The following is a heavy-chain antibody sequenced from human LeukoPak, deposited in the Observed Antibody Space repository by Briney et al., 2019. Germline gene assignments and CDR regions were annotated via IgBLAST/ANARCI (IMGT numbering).Heavy chain of an antibody. D-gene: IGHD3-9*01. V-gene: IGHV4-39*07. CDR1: GGSISSSSYY. CDR3: ARGTLASGILTGYPIDY. Sequence: SETLSLTCTVSGGSISSSSYYWGWIRQPPGKGLEWIGSIYYSGSTYYNPSLKSRVTISVDTSKNQFSLKLSSVTAADTAVYYCARGTLASGILTGYPIDYWGQGTLVTVSS. CDR2: IYYSGST. J-gene: IGHJ4*02.